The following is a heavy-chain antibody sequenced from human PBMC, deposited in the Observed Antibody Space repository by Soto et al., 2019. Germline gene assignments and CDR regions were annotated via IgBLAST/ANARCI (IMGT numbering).Heavy chain of an antibody. CDR3: PMVAAAGTLDYYYYYGMDV. V-gene: IGHV1-2*02. CDR2: INPNSGGT. D-gene: IGHD6-13*01. J-gene: IGHJ6*02. Sequence: QVQLVQSGAEVKKPGASVKVSCKASGYTFTGYYMHWVRQAPGQGLEWMGWINPNSGGTNYAQKFQGRTTIPSYTPIRTAYMVQSGLRPDDTGIYNCPMVAAAGTLDYYYYYGMDVWGQGTTVTVSS. CDR1: GYTFTGYY.